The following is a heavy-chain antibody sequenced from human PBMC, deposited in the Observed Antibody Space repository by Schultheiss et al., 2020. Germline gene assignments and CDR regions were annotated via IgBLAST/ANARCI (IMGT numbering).Heavy chain of an antibody. V-gene: IGHV1-69*13. CDR1: GGTFSSYA. Sequence: SVKVSCKASGGTFSSYAISWVRQAPGQGLEWMGGIIPIFGTANYAQKFQGRVTITADESTSTAYMELSSLRSDDTAVYYCARFGLYYDYIWGSYRPDYWGQGTLVNVSS. CDR2: IIPIFGTA. D-gene: IGHD3-16*02. J-gene: IGHJ4*02. CDR3: ARFGLYYDYIWGSYRPDY.